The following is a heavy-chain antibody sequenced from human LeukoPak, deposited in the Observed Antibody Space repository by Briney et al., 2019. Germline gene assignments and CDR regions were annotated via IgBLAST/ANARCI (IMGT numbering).Heavy chain of an antibody. D-gene: IGHD3-16*01. Sequence: PSETLSLTCTVSGGSISSSSYYWGWIRQPPGKGLEWIGSIYYSGSTYYNPSLKSRVTISVDTSKNQFSLKLSSVTAADTAVYYCARRGSKNWFDPWGQGTLVTVSS. CDR2: IYYSGST. V-gene: IGHV4-39*01. CDR1: GGSISSSSYY. CDR3: ARRGSKNWFDP. J-gene: IGHJ5*02.